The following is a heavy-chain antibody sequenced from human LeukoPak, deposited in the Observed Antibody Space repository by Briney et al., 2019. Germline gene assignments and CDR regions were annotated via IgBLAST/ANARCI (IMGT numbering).Heavy chain of an antibody. J-gene: IGHJ4*02. Sequence: GSSVKVSCKASGGTLNSYAISLVRQAPGQGLEWMGRLIYRVGTPTYAQRFEGRISITTDESTGTDYMELRSLRSEDTALYYCARAEYCGGDCDSGLDYWGQGTLVTVSS. D-gene: IGHD2-21*02. CDR3: ARAEYCGGDCDSGLDY. CDR1: GGTLNSYA. V-gene: IGHV1-69*05. CDR2: LIYRVGTP.